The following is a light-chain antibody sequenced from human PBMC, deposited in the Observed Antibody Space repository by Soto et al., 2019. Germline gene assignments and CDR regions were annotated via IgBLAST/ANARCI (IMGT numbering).Light chain of an antibody. J-gene: IGKJ1*01. Sequence: EIVLTQSPGTLSLSPVERASLSFRASQRISSTFLAWYQQKPGQAPRLLIYGASTRAPGIPARFSGSGSGTEFTLTITSLQSEDFAVYYCQQFYNWPRTFGQGTKVDIK. CDR3: QQFYNWPRT. CDR1: QRISSTF. CDR2: GAS. V-gene: IGKV3-15*01.